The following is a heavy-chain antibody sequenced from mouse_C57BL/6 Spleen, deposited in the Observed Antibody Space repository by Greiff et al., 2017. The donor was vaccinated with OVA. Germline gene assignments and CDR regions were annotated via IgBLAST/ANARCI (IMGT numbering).Heavy chain of an antibody. CDR3: AMGGYVAMDY. Sequence: EVKLVESGGGLVKPGGPLKRSCAVSGFTFSDYGRHWVRQAPEKGLEWVAYISSGSSTIYYADTVKGRFTISRDNAKSTLFLQMTSLRSEDTAMYYCAMGGYVAMDYWGQGTSVTVSS. CDR1: GFTFSDYG. J-gene: IGHJ4*01. CDR2: ISSGSSTI. V-gene: IGHV5-17*01. D-gene: IGHD2-2*01.